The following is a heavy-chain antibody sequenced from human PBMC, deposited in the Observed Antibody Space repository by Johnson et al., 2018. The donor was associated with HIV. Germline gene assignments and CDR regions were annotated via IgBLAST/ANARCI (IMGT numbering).Heavy chain of an antibody. CDR2: IKEDGSEK. V-gene: IGHV3-7*05. CDR3: ARGVRNSYGYLLGTFDI. CDR1: GFTFRSYW. J-gene: IGHJ3*02. D-gene: IGHD5-18*01. Sequence: VQLVESGGGLVQPGGSLRLSCAASGFTFRSYWMTWVRQAPGKGLEWVANIKEDGSEKNYVDSVKGRFTISRDNANNSLYLQMNSLRAEDTAVYYCARGVRNSYGYLLGTFDIWGQGTMVTVSS.